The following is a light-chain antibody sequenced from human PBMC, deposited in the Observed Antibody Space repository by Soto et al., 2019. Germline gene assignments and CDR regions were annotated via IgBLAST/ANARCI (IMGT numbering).Light chain of an antibody. CDR3: CSYAGLWSFV. CDR2: DVS. J-gene: IGLJ1*01. V-gene: IGLV2-11*01. Sequence: QSALTQPRSVSGSPGQSVTISCTGTSSDVGDYNYVSWYQQHPGKVPKMLIYDVSKRPSGVPDRFSGSKSGNTASLTISGLQAEDDADYNCCSYAGLWSFVFGSGTKVTVL. CDR1: SSDVGDYNY.